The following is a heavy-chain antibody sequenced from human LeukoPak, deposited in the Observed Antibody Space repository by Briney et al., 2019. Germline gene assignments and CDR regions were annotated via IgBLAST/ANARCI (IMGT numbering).Heavy chain of an antibody. D-gene: IGHD6-13*01. V-gene: IGHV4-38-2*02. CDR1: GYSISSGYY. CDR3: ARDLIEAAVNWFDP. J-gene: IGHJ5*02. Sequence: SETLSLTCTVSGYSISSGYYWGWIRQPPGKGLEWIGSIYHSGSTYYNPSLKSRVTISVDTSKNQFSLKLSSVTAADTAVYYCARDLIEAAVNWFDPWGQGTLVTVSS. CDR2: IYHSGST.